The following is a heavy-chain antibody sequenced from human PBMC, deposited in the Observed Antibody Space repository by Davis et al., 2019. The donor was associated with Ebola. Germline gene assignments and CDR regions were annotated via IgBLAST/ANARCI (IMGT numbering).Heavy chain of an antibody. CDR2: ISAYNGNT. J-gene: IGHJ4*02. CDR3: ARPIRDGYMEMPSYFDY. D-gene: IGHD5-24*01. V-gene: IGHV1-18*04. CDR1: GYTFTSYG. Sequence: AASVKVSCKASGYTFTSYGISWVRQAPGQGLEWMGWISAYNGNTNYAQKLQGRVTMTTDTSTSTAYMELRSLRSDDTAVYYCARPIRDGYMEMPSYFDYWGQGTLVTVSS.